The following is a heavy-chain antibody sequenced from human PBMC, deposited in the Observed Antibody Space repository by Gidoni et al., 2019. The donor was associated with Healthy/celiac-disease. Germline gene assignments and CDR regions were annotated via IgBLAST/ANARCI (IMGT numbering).Heavy chain of an antibody. J-gene: IGHJ6*02. Sequence: EVQLVESGGGLVQPGGSLRLSCAASGFTFSSYWMHWVRQAPGKGLVWVSRINSDGSSTSYADSVKGRFTISRDNAKNTLYLQMNSLRAEDTAVYYCARGRVAAGYYYYYGMDVWGQGTTVTVSS. CDR3: ARGRVAAGYYYYYGMDV. V-gene: IGHV3-74*01. D-gene: IGHD6-13*01. CDR1: GFTFSSYW. CDR2: INSDGSST.